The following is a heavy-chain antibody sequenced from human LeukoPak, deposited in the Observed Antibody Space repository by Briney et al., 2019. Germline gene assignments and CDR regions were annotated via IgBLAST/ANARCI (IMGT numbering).Heavy chain of an antibody. D-gene: IGHD2-2*01. CDR1: GRTFSSYA. CDR3: ATQRWWARYCSSTSCPTYYFDY. Sequence: SVKVLCKASGRTFSSYAISWVRQAPGQGLEWMGGVIPIFGTANYAQMFQGRVTITANESTSTAYMELSSLRSEDTAVYYCATQRWWARYCSSTSCPTYYFDYWGQGTLVTVSS. V-gene: IGHV1-69*01. CDR2: VIPIFGTA. J-gene: IGHJ4*02.